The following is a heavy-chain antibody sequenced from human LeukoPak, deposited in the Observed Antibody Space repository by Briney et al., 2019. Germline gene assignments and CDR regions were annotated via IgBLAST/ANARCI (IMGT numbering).Heavy chain of an antibody. CDR3: AKDYRIGYSDHFDY. CDR1: GFTFSSHA. Sequence: GGYLRLSCVGSGFTFSSHAMSWVRQAPEKGLEWVSGIYESGQTTHYADSVKGRFSISRDNSKNTLYLQLDSLRGEDTAIYYCAKDYRIGYSDHFDYWGQGALVTVSS. J-gene: IGHJ4*02. V-gene: IGHV3-23*01. CDR2: IYESGQTT. D-gene: IGHD2-21*01.